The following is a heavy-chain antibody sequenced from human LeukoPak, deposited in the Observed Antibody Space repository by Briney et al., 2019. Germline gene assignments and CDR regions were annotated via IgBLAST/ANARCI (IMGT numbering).Heavy chain of an antibody. CDR3: ARRDFWTGYYNY. Sequence: PSETLSLTCTVSGGSISSSSYYWSWIRQPPGKGLEWIGEINLSGSTNYNPSLESRVTISKDTSKRQFSLKLSSVTAADTAVYYCARRDFWTGYYNYWGQGTLVTVSS. J-gene: IGHJ4*02. V-gene: IGHV4-39*07. D-gene: IGHD3/OR15-3a*01. CDR2: INLSGST. CDR1: GGSISSSSYY.